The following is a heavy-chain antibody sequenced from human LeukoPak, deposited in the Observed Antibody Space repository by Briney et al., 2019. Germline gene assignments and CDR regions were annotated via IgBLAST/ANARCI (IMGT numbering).Heavy chain of an antibody. D-gene: IGHD1/OR15-1a*01. CDR1: GYSFTSYW. J-gene: IGHJ4*02. CDR3: ASGQSFPNTYSDY. CDR2: IYPGDSDT. V-gene: IGHV5-51*01. Sequence: GESLKISCKGSGYSFTSYWIGWVRQMPGKGLEWMGIIYPGDSDTRHSPSFQGQVTISADKSISTAYLQWSSLKASDTAMYYCASGQSFPNTYSDYWGQGTPVTFSS.